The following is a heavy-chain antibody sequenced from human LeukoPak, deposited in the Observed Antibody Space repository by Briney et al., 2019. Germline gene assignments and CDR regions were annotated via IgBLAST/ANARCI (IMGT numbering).Heavy chain of an antibody. J-gene: IGHJ4*02. CDR2: IIPILGIA. D-gene: IGHD2-2*01. Sequence: ASVKVSCKASGGTFSSYAISWVRQAPGQGLEWMGRIIPILGIANYAQKFQGRVTITADKSTSTAYIELNSLRSEDTAVYYCARDQKVVVPAAQDYWGQGTLVTVSS. CDR3: ARDQKVVVPAAQDY. CDR1: GGTFSSYA. V-gene: IGHV1-69*04.